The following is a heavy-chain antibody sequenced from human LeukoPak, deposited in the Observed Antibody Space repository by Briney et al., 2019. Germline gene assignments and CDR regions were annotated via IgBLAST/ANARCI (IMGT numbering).Heavy chain of an antibody. Sequence: ASVKVSCKASGYTFTNFYMNWVRQAPRHGLEWVGWISTYNGDTNYAQSVQDRISLTIDTSTTTAFMDLRSLTSDDTAVYFCVRVPKSAWYGGYYFDSWGQGTPVTVSS. CDR3: VRVPKSAWYGGYYFDS. V-gene: IGHV1-18*04. CDR2: ISTYNGDT. CDR1: GYTFTNFY. D-gene: IGHD6-19*01. J-gene: IGHJ4*02.